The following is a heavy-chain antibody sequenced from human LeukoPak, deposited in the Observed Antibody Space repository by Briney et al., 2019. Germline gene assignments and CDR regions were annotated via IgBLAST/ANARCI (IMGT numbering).Heavy chain of an antibody. CDR2: IIPIFGTA. D-gene: IGHD6-19*01. CDR1: GGTFSSYA. CDR3: ARDGSYSSGWSNSYYYYYYMDV. V-gene: IGHV1-69*06. J-gene: IGHJ6*03. Sequence: SVKVSCKASGGTFSSYAISWVRQAPGQGLEWMGRIIPIFGTANYAQKFQGRVTITADKSTSTAYMELSSLRSEDTAVYYCARDGSYSSGWSNSYYYYYYMDVWGKGTTVTVSS.